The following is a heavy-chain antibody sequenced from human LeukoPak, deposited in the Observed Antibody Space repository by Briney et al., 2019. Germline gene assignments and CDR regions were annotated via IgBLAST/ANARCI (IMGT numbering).Heavy chain of an antibody. Sequence: GASVKVSCKASGYTFTSYAMHWVRQAPGQRLEWMGWINAGNGNTKYSQKFQGRVTITRDTSASTAYMELSSLRSEDTAVYYCARESPFGYSSSWDPWGYYYYGMDVWGQGTTVTVSS. V-gene: IGHV1-3*01. CDR3: ARESPFGYSSSWDPWGYYYYGMDV. J-gene: IGHJ6*02. CDR1: GYTFTSYA. CDR2: INAGNGNT. D-gene: IGHD6-13*01.